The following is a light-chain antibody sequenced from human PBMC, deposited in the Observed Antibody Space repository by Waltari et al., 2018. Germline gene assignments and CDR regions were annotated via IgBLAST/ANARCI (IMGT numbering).Light chain of an antibody. Sequence: QSALTQPASVSGSPGQSITISCIRTSNDFGKYNFLLWSQQHPGKVPKLIIYEVTKRPSGISNRFSGSKSGSTASLTISGLQAEDEADYYCCSYGGSFDPYLVFGGGTKLTVL. V-gene: IGLV2-23*02. CDR1: SNDFGKYNF. J-gene: IGLJ2*01. CDR3: CSYGGSFDPYLV. CDR2: EVT.